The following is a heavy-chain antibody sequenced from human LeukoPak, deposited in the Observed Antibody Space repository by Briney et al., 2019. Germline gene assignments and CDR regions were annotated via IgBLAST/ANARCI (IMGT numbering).Heavy chain of an antibody. CDR3: ARAFGYSSSWYFDY. V-gene: IGHV4-38-2*02. D-gene: IGHD6-13*01. Sequence: SETLSLTCTVSGYSMSSGYYWGWIRQPPERGLEWIGSMYHTGSTYYNPSLKSRDTISVDTSKNQFSLKLSSVTAADTAVYYCARAFGYSSSWYFDYWGQGTLVTVSS. J-gene: IGHJ4*02. CDR1: GYSMSSGYY. CDR2: MYHTGST.